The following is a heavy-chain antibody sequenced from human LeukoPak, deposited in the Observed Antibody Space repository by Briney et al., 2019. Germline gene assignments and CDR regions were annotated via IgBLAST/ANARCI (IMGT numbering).Heavy chain of an antibody. CDR1: GFTFSSYA. Sequence: GGSLRLSCAASGFTFSSYAMHWVRQAPGKGLEWVAVISYDGSNKYYADSVKGRFTISRDNSKNTLYLQMNSLRAEDTAVYYCAGMVGPYLPRKTDYWDQGTLVTVSS. J-gene: IGHJ4*02. V-gene: IGHV3-30-3*01. D-gene: IGHD2-15*01. CDR2: ISYDGSNK. CDR3: AGMVGPYLPRKTDY.